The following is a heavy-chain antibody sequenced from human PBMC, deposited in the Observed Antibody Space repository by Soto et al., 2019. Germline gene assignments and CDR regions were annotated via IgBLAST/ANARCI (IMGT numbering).Heavy chain of an antibody. V-gene: IGHV3-74*01. D-gene: IGHD3-10*01. J-gene: IGHJ6*04. CDR1: GFSFSSHW. Sequence: EVQLVESGGDLVQPGGSLRLSCAASGFSFSSHWMHWVRQAPGKGLVWVSRINSDGSITSYADSVKGRFTISRDNAKNTLYVEMNSLRVEDTAVYYCARWRAYGSGTQGMVLWGKGTTVIVSS. CDR2: INSDGSIT. CDR3: ARWRAYGSGTQGMVL.